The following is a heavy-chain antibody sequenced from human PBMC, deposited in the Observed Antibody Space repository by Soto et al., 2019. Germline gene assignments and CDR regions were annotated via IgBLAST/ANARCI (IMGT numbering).Heavy chain of an antibody. CDR1: GDSFSGGACY. V-gene: IGHV4-30-4*08. D-gene: IGHD2-21*01. J-gene: IGHJ4*02. CDR2: MFHNGRD. Sequence: SETLSLTCKVSGDSFSGGACYSTWIRQTAGEGLEWIGYMFHNGRDQYNPSLRSRVTISVDDSKNQFSLNMSSMSAADTARYYCARTCGGRGYHHDWGQGMMVTVSS. CDR3: ARTCGGRGYHHD.